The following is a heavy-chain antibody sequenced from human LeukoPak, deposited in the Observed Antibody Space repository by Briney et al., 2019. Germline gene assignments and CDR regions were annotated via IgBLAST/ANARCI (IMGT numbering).Heavy chain of an antibody. D-gene: IGHD1-26*01. CDR2: INHSGST. J-gene: IGHJ5*02. CDR3: ARGGNKWELDNWFDP. V-gene: IGHV4-34*01. CDR1: GGSFSDYY. Sequence: PSETLSLTCAVYGGSFSDYYWSWIRQPPGQGLEWIGEINHSGSTNYNPSLKSRVTISVDTSKNQFSLKLSSVTAADTAVYYCARGGNKWELDNWFDPWGQGTLVTVSS.